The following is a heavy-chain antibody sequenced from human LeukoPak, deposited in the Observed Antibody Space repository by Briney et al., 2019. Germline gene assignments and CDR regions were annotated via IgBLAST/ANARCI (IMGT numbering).Heavy chain of an antibody. V-gene: IGHV3-11*05. CDR1: GFTFSGYY. D-gene: IGHD6-13*01. CDR3: ARDRTPTSSSWYPPYYYYGMDV. J-gene: IGHJ6*02. CDR2: ISSSSSYT. Sequence: GGSLGLSCAASGFTFSGYYMSWIRQAPGKGLEWVSYISSSSSYTNYADSVKGRFTISRDNAKNSLYLQMNSLRAEDTAVYYCARDRTPTSSSWYPPYYYYGMDVWGQGTTVTVSS.